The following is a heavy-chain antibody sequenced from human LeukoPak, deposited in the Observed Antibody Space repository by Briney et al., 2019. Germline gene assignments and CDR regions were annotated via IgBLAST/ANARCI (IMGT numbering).Heavy chain of an antibody. Sequence: ASVKVSCKASGYTFTSYGISWVRQAPGQGLEWMGWISAYNGNTNYAQKLQGRVTMTTDTSTSTAYMELRSLRSDDTAVYYCARVFSSSWYVHAFDIWGQGTMVTVSP. CDR2: ISAYNGNT. D-gene: IGHD6-13*01. J-gene: IGHJ3*02. V-gene: IGHV1-18*01. CDR3: ARVFSSSWYVHAFDI. CDR1: GYTFTSYG.